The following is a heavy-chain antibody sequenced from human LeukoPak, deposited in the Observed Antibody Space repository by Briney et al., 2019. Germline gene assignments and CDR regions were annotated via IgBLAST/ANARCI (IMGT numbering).Heavy chain of an antibody. Sequence: GESLKISCKGSGYSFTSYWISWVRQMPGKGLEWMGRIDPSDSYTNYSPSFQGHVTISADKSISTAYLQWSSPKASDTAMYYCARRYCSGGSCYSSFDYWGQGTLVTVSS. D-gene: IGHD2-15*01. V-gene: IGHV5-10-1*01. CDR3: ARRYCSGGSCYSSFDY. J-gene: IGHJ4*02. CDR2: IDPSDSYT. CDR1: GYSFTSYW.